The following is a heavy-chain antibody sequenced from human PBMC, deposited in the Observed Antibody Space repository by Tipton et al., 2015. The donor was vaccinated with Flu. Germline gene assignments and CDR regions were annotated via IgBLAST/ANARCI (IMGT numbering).Heavy chain of an antibody. D-gene: IGHD3-9*01. V-gene: IGHV5-51*01. CDR1: VYSFTSYW. Sequence: QSGAEVKKPGESLKISCKGSVYSFTSYWIGWVRQMPGKGLEWMGIIYPGDSDTRYSPSFQGQVTISADKYISTTYLKWSSLKASDAAMYYVAGHYDILTGYGPDDFDIWSQGTMVTVSS. J-gene: IGHJ3*02. CDR2: IYPGDSDT. CDR3: AGHYDILTGYGPDDFDI.